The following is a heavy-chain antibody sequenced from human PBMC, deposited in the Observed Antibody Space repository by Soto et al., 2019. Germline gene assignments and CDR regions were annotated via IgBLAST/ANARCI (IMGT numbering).Heavy chain of an antibody. D-gene: IGHD5-12*01. V-gene: IGHV4-39*01. CDR2: IYYSGST. Sequence: WVRQAPGKGLEWIGSIYYSGSTYYNPSLKSRVTISVDTSKNQFSLKLSSVTAADTAVYYCARPRETDSGYDGDYYFDYWGQGTLVTV. J-gene: IGHJ4*02. CDR3: ARPRETDSGYDGDYYFDY.